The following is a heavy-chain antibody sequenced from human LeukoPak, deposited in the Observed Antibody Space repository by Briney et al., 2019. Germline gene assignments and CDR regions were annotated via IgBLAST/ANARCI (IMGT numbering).Heavy chain of an antibody. Sequence: SETLSLTCAVYGGSFSGYYWSWIRQPPGKGLEWIGEINHSGSTNYNPSLKSRVTISVDTSKNQFSLKLSSVTAADTAAYYCARDYSGSYLVDYWGQGTLVTVSS. CDR2: INHSGST. CDR1: GGSFSGYY. V-gene: IGHV4-34*01. D-gene: IGHD1-26*01. J-gene: IGHJ4*02. CDR3: ARDYSGSYLVDY.